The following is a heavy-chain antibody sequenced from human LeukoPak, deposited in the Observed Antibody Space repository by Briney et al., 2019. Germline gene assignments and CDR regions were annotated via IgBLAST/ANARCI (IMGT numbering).Heavy chain of an antibody. J-gene: IGHJ4*02. D-gene: IGHD3-22*01. CDR2: FYTSTNA. Sequence: SETLSLTCTVSGGSISSYYWSWIRQPAGKGLEWIGRFYTSTNANYNPSLKSRVTMSVDTSKNQFSLKLSSVTAADTAVYYCARDHYDSTGYSYYFDYWGQGTLVTASS. V-gene: IGHV4-4*07. CDR3: ARDHYDSTGYSYYFDY. CDR1: GGSISSYY.